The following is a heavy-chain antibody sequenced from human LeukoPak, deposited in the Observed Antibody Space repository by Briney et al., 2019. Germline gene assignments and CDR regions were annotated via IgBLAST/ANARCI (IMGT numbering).Heavy chain of an antibody. CDR1: GFTFSTYT. CDR2: LTNSGGSGGVT. V-gene: IGHV3-23*01. D-gene: IGHD3-22*01. Sequence: GGSLRLSCAASGFTFSTYTMSWVRQAPGKGLEWVSALTNSGGSGGVTYYADSVKGRFIISRDNSKSTLYLQLSSLRAEDTAVYYCAKAMSTDHYDSRGFYRVDFDSWGQGTLVTVSS. CDR3: AKAMSTDHYDSRGFYRVDFDS. J-gene: IGHJ4*02.